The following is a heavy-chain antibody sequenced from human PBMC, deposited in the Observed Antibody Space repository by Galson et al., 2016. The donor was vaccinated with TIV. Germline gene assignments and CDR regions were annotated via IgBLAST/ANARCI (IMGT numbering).Heavy chain of an antibody. CDR2: IIPMFGSA. V-gene: IGHV1-69*05. CDR3: ARAPQIYDDWFDP. CDR1: GGIFTNYA. Sequence: SVKVSCKASGGIFTNYAISWVRQAPGQGLEWMGRIIPMFGSANYAQKFQGRVTITTDEVKTTTYMELSSLRSEDTAMYFCARAPQIYDDWFDPWGQGTLVIVSS. J-gene: IGHJ5*02. D-gene: IGHD3-16*01.